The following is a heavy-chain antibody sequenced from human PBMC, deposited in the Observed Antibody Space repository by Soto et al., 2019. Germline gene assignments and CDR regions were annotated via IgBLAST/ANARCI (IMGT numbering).Heavy chain of an antibody. CDR1: GFTFSSYG. CDR2: ISYDGSNK. D-gene: IGHD3-16*01. J-gene: IGHJ3*02. V-gene: IGHV3-30*18. Sequence: GGSLRLSCAASGFTFSSYGMHWVRQAPGKGLEWVAVISYDGSNKYYADSVKGRFTISRDNSKNTLYLQMNSLRAEDTAVYYCAKERLGDIDAFDIWGQGTMVTVSS. CDR3: AKERLGDIDAFDI.